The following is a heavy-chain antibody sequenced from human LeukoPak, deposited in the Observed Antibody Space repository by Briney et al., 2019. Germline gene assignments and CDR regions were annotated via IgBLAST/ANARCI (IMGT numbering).Heavy chain of an antibody. V-gene: IGHV4-39*01. CDR3: ARRPPGSHFDY. Sequence: SEILPLTCTVSGSSIRSGNYYWQWIRQPPGGGLEWIGSIHYSGTTYYSPSLKSRVTISVDTSKNQFSLRLDSVTATDTAFYYCARRPPGSHFDYWGQGILVTVPS. CDR2: IHYSGTT. J-gene: IGHJ4*02. D-gene: IGHD3-10*01. CDR1: GSSIRSGNYY.